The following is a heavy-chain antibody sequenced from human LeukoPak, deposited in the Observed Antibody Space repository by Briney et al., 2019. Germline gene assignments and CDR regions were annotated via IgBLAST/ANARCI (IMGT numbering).Heavy chain of an antibody. Sequence: SVKVSCKASGGIFSSYAISWVRQAPGQGLEWMGRIIPILGIANYAQKFQGRVTITADKSTSTAYMDLNSLRSEDTAVYYCARDLPPYYFDYWGQGTLVTVSS. J-gene: IGHJ4*02. CDR1: GGIFSSYA. V-gene: IGHV1-69*04. CDR2: IIPILGIA. CDR3: ARDLPPYYFDY.